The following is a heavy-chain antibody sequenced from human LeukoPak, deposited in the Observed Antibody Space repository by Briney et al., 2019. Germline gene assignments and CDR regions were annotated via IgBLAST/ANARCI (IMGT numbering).Heavy chain of an antibody. CDR3: ARESATSGSTD. Sequence: SETLSLTCTVSGGSISSGSYYWSWIRQPAGKGLEWIGRIFTSGNSNYNPSLTSRVTISLDTSKDQFSLRLSSVTAADTAFYYCARESATSGSTDWGQGTLVTVSS. CDR2: IFTSGNS. D-gene: IGHD3-10*01. CDR1: GGSISSGSYY. V-gene: IGHV4-61*02. J-gene: IGHJ4*02.